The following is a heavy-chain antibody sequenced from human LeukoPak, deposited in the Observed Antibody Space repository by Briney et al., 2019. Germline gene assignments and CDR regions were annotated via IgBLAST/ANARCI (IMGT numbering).Heavy chain of an antibody. D-gene: IGHD2-15*01. J-gene: IGHJ6*02. CDR3: ARAHPKYRATLYYYYGMDV. V-gene: IGHV1-69*01. CDR1: GGTFSSSA. Sequence: GSSVKVSCKASGGTFSSSAISCVREAPGQGLEWMGGIIPIFGTANYAQKFQGRVTITADESTSTDYMELSSLRSEDTAVYYCARAHPKYRATLYYYYGMDVWGQGTTVTVSS. CDR2: IIPIFGTA.